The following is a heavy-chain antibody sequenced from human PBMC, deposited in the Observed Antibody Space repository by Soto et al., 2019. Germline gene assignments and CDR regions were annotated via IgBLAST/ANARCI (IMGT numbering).Heavy chain of an antibody. CDR1: GGSISSGGYY. CDR2: IYYSGST. CDR3: ARDYVDTAMVDYYYYGMDV. D-gene: IGHD5-18*01. J-gene: IGHJ6*02. V-gene: IGHV4-31*03. Sequence: QVQLQESGPGLVKPSQTLSLTCTVSGGSISSGGYYWSWIRQHPGKGLEWIGYIYYSGSTYYNPSLKSRVTISVDTSKNQFSLKLSSVTAADTAVYYCARDYVDTAMVDYYYYGMDVWGQGTTVTVSS.